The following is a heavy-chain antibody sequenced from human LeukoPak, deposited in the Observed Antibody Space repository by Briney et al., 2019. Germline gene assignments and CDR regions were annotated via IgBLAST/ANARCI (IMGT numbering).Heavy chain of an antibody. CDR1: GFTFSSYG. D-gene: IGHD3-10*01. CDR3: AKDRPPYYYGSGSPDW. V-gene: IGHV3-33*06. Sequence: GGSLRLSCAASGFTFSSYGMHWVRQAPGKGLEWVAVIWYDGSNKYYADSVKGRFTISRDNSKNTLYLQMNSLRAEDTAVYYCAKDRPPYYYGSGSPDWWGQGTLVTVSS. CDR2: IWYDGSNK. J-gene: IGHJ4*02.